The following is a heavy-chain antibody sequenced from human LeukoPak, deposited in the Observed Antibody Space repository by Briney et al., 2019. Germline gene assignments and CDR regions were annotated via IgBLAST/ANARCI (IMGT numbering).Heavy chain of an antibody. CDR1: GFTFSTYA. V-gene: IGHV3-23*01. D-gene: IGHD1-26*01. Sequence: SGGSLRLSCAASGFTFSTYAMSWVRQAPGKGLEWVSVISGSGSSTYYADSVKGRFTISRDNSKNTLYLQMNSLRAEDTAVYYCARSFSGSYQLTAFGYWGQGTLVTVSS. J-gene: IGHJ4*02. CDR3: ARSFSGSYQLTAFGY. CDR2: ISGSGSST.